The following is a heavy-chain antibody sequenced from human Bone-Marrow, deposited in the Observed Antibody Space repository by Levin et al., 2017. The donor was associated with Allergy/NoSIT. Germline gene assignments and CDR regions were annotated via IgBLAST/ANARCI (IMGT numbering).Heavy chain of an antibody. CDR1: GGSVSSGSYY. V-gene: IGHV4-61*01. Sequence: SETLSLTCTVSGGSVSSGSYYWNWIRQPPGKGLEWIGYIYHSGTTNYNPSLKYNPSLKSRVTISLDTSENQFSLKMSSVTPADTAIYYCTRGLVIEAARWGQGTQVTVSS. D-gene: IGHD2-2*01. CDR2: IYHSGTT. J-gene: IGHJ4*02. CDR3: TRGLVIEAAR.